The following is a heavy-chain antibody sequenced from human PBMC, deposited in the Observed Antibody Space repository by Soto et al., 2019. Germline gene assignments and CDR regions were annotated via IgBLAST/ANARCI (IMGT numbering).Heavy chain of an antibody. D-gene: IGHD5-18*01. CDR2: INHSGST. CDR3: ARSWVLLDTAMVRWFDP. Sequence: PSETLSLTCAVYGGSFSGYYWSWIRQPPGKGLEWIGEINHSGSTNYNPSLKSRVTISVDTSKNQFSLKLSSVTAADTAVYYCARSWVLLDTAMVRWFDPWGQGTLVTVSS. J-gene: IGHJ5*02. CDR1: GGSFSGYY. V-gene: IGHV4-34*01.